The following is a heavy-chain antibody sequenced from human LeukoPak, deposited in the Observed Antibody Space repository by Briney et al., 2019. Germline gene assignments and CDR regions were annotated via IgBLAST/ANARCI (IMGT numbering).Heavy chain of an antibody. CDR1: GFTFDDYA. J-gene: IGHJ6*02. CDR3: AKDGGPWPGDYYYGMDV. CDR2: ISWNSGSI. V-gene: IGHV3-9*01. D-gene: IGHD1-14*01. Sequence: GGSLRLSCAASGFTFDDYAMHWVRQAPGTGLEWVSGISWNSGSIGYADSVKGRFTISRDNAKNSLYLQMSSLRAEDTALYYCAKDGGPWPGDYYYGMDVWGQGTTVTVSS.